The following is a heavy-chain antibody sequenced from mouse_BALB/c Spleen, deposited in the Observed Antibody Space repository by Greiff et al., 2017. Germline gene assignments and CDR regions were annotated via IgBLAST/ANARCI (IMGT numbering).Heavy chain of an antibody. CDR2: FYPGSGSI. J-gene: IGHJ3*01. D-gene: IGHD1-1*01. CDR3: ARHEGVPDYYGSSYAWFAY. V-gene: IGHV1-62-2*01. Sequence: QVQLQQSGAGLVKPGASVKLSCKASGYTFTEYIIHWVKQRSGQGLEWIGWFYPGSGSIKYNEKFKDKATLTADKSSSTVYMELSRLTSEDSAVYFCARHEGVPDYYGSSYAWFAYWGQGTLVTVSA. CDR1: GYTFTEYI.